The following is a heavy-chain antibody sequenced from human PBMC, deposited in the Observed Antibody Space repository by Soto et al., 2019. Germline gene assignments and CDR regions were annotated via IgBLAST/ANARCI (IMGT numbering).Heavy chain of an antibody. J-gene: IGHJ4*02. CDR1: GGTFSSYA. CDR2: IIPIFGTA. CDR3: AREGAYYYDSSGYQFDY. D-gene: IGHD3-22*01. V-gene: IGHV1-69*13. Sequence: SVKVSFKTSGGTFSSYAISWVRQAPGQGLEWMGGIIPIFGTANYAQKFQGRVTITADESTSTAYMELGSLRSEDTAVYYCAREGAYYYDSSGYQFDYWGQGTLVTVSS.